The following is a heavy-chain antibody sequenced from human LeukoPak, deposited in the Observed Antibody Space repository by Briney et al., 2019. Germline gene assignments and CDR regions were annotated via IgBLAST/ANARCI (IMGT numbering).Heavy chain of an antibody. CDR3: ARDSTSGGYGDAFDI. Sequence: GGSLRLSCAASGFTFSSYWMHWVRQAPGKGLVWVSRINTDGSSTSYADSVKGRFTISRDNAKNTLYLQMNSLRAEDTAVYYCARDSTSGGYGDAFDIWGQGTMVTVSS. CDR2: INTDGSST. CDR1: GFTFSSYW. D-gene: IGHD6-25*01. V-gene: IGHV3-74*01. J-gene: IGHJ3*02.